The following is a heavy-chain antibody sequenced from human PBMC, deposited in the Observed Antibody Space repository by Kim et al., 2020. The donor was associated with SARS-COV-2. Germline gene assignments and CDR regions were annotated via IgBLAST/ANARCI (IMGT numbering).Heavy chain of an antibody. D-gene: IGHD3-10*01. CDR1: GFTFSSYA. CDR3: ARNYGSGTYALGDY. V-gene: IGHV3-30*04. CDR2: ISYDGSNK. Sequence: GGSLRLSCAASGFTFSSYAMHWVRQAPGKGLEWVAVISYDGSNKYYADSVKGRFTISIDNSKNTLYLQMNSLRAEDTAVYYCARNYGSGTYALGDYWGQGTLVTVSS. J-gene: IGHJ4*02.